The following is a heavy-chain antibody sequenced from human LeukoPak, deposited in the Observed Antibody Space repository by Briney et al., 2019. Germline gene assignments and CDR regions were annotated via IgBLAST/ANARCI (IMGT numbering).Heavy chain of an antibody. D-gene: IGHD3-10*01. CDR1: GFTFSGSA. Sequence: GGSLRLSCAASGFTFSGSALHWVRQASGKGLEWVGRIRSTANGYATAYAASVKGRFTISRDNAKNSLYLQMNNLRAEDTAIYYCTRVFYYGSRYYYMDVWGKGTTVTISS. V-gene: IGHV3-73*01. CDR2: IRSTANGYAT. J-gene: IGHJ6*03. CDR3: TRVFYYGSRYYYMDV.